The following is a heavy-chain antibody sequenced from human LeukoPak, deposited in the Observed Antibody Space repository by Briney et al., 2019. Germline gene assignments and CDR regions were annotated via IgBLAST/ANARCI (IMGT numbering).Heavy chain of an antibody. Sequence: GGSLRLSCAASGFTFSSYAMSWVRQAPGKGLEWVSAISGSGGSTYYADSVKGRFTISRDNSRNTLYLQMNSLRAEDTAVYYCARECAGSSFYYYYYGMDVWGQGTTVTVSS. CDR2: ISGSGGST. D-gene: IGHD6-6*01. CDR1: GFTFSSYA. V-gene: IGHV3-23*01. J-gene: IGHJ6*02. CDR3: ARECAGSSFYYYYYGMDV.